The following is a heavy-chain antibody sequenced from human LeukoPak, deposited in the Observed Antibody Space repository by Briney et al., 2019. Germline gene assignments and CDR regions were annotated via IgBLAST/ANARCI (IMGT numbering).Heavy chain of an antibody. CDR1: GGSISSGSYY. Sequence: PSQTLSLTCTVSGGSISSGSYYWSWIRQPAGKGLEWIGRIYTSGSTNYNPSLKSRVTISVDTSKNQFSLKLSSVTAADTAVYYCARWLVASGFDPWGQGTLVTVSS. CDR3: ARWLVASGFDP. V-gene: IGHV4-61*02. D-gene: IGHD2-15*01. CDR2: IYTSGST. J-gene: IGHJ5*02.